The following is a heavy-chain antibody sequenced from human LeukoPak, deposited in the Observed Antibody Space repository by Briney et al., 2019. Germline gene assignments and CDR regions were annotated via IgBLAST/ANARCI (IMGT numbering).Heavy chain of an antibody. Sequence: PSETLSLTCTVSGGSISSYYWSWIRQPPGKGLEWIGYIYYSGSTTYNPSLRSRVTISVDTSKNQFSLKLSSVTAADTAMYYCARFYYFDASGWFDPWGQGTPVTVSS. J-gene: IGHJ5*02. V-gene: IGHV4-59*01. CDR2: IYYSGST. D-gene: IGHD3-22*01. CDR3: ARFYYFDASGWFDP. CDR1: GGSISSYY.